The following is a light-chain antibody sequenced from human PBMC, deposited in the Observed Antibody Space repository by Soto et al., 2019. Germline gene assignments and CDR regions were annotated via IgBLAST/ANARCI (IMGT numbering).Light chain of an antibody. CDR1: QSVTSSY. CDR2: GAS. V-gene: IGKV3-20*01. J-gene: IGKJ1*01. Sequence: EIVFTQSPGTLSLSPGERATLSCRASQSVTSSYLAWYQQKPGQAPRLLIYGASSRATGIPDRFSGSGSGTDFTLTISRLEPEDSAVYYCQQYGSSLPWTLGQGTKVDIK. CDR3: QQYGSSLPWT.